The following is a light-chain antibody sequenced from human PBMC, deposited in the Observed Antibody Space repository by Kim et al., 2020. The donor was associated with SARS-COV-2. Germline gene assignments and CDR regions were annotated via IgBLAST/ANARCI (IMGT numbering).Light chain of an antibody. V-gene: IGKV3-15*01. CDR2: GPS. Sequence: SVPPAESSTPSCSSSPLISSTFACHQQRPGQAPRLLLDGPSTRATGIPARFSGSGSGTEFTLTISSLQSEDVAVYYCQHYDNRVTFGGGTKVDIK. J-gene: IGKJ4*01. CDR3: QHYDNRVT. CDR1: PLISST.